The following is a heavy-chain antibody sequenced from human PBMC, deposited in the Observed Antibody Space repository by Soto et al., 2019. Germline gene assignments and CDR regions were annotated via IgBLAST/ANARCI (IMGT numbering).Heavy chain of an antibody. CDR1: GYTFTSYG. CDR3: ARDGMYSSSWQHYYYYYGMDV. Sequence: ASVKVSCKASGYTFTSYGISWVRQAPGQGLEWMGWISAYNGNTNYAQKLQGRVTMTTDTSTSTAYMELRSLRSDDTAVYYCARDGMYSSSWQHYYYYYGMDVWGQGTRVTVSS. CDR2: ISAYNGNT. V-gene: IGHV1-18*04. J-gene: IGHJ6*02. D-gene: IGHD6-13*01.